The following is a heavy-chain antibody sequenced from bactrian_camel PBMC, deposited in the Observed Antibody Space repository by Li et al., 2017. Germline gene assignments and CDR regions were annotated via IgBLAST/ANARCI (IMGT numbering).Heavy chain of an antibody. CDR2: IATGSGNT. CDR1: GHSRGSNC. Sequence: HVQLVESGGGSVQAGGSLRLSCKVSGHSRGSNCVGWYRLPPGRAPAEREGVARIATGSGNTYYADSVKGRFTISQDNAKNTLYLQMNSLKPEDTAMYYCAADYDYGGTWYDAFSEDEYKYWGEGTQVTVS. D-gene: IGHD7*01. J-gene: IGHJ4*01. CDR3: AADYDYGGTWYDAFSEDEYKY. V-gene: IGHV3S54*01.